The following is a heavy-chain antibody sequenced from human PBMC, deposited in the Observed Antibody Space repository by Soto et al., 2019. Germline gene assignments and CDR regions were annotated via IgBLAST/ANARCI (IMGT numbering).Heavy chain of an antibody. V-gene: IGHV4-34*01. CDR2: INHSGST. CDR1: GGSFSGYY. Sequence: PSETLSLTCAVYGGSFSGYYWSWIRQPPGKGLEWIGEINHSGSTNYNPSLNSRVTISVDTSKNQFSLKLSSVTAADTAVYYRERHTYSWAGNWFDPWGQGNLVTVSS. D-gene: IGHD4-4*01. J-gene: IGHJ5*02. CDR3: ERHTYSWAGNWFDP.